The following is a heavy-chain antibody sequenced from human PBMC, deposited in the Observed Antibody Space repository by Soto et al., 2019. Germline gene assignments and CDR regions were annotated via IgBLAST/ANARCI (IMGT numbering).Heavy chain of an antibody. J-gene: IGHJ4*02. Sequence: QVQLVESGGGVVQPGRSLRLSCAASGFTFSSYGMHWVRQAPGKGLEWVAVISYDGSNKYYADSVKGRFTISRDNSKNTLYLQMNSLRAEDTAVYYCAKGFLMVYADNYFDYCGQGTLVTVSS. CDR3: AKGFLMVYADNYFDY. V-gene: IGHV3-30*18. CDR1: GFTFSSYG. CDR2: ISYDGSNK. D-gene: IGHD2-8*01.